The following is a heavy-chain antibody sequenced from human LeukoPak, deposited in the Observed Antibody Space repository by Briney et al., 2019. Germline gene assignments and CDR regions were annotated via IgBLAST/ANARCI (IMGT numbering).Heavy chain of an antibody. CDR3: ARPGYCSSTSCNWFDP. D-gene: IGHD2-2*01. Sequence: GESLKISCKGSGYSFTSYWIGWVRQMPGKGLEWMGIIYPGDSDTRYSPSFQGQVTISADKSISTAYLQWSSLKASDTAMYYCARPGYCSSTSCNWFDPWGPGTLVTVSS. CDR1: GYSFTSYW. J-gene: IGHJ5*02. V-gene: IGHV5-51*01. CDR2: IYPGDSDT.